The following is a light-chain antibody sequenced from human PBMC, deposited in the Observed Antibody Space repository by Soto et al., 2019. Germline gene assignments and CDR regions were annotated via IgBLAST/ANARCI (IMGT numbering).Light chain of an antibody. J-gene: IGLJ1*01. V-gene: IGLV2-14*01. Sequence: QSVLTQPASVSGSPGQSITISCPGTSSDVGGYNYVSWYQQHPGKAPKLMIYDVSNRPSGVSNRFFGSKSGNTASLTISGLQAEDEADYYCSSYTSSSTYVFGTGTKVTVL. CDR1: SSDVGGYNY. CDR3: SSYTSSSTYV. CDR2: DVS.